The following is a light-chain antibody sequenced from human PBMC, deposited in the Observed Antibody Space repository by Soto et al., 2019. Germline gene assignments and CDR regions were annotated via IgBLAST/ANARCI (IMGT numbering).Light chain of an antibody. CDR2: DVS. V-gene: IGLV2-14*01. CDR1: SSDVGGYNY. J-gene: IGLJ2*01. CDR3: SSYTSSYVV. Sequence: QSALTQPASVSGSHGQSITISCTGTSSDVGGYNYVSWYQQHPGKAPKLMIYDVSNRPSGVSNRFSGSKSGNTASLTISGLQAEDEADYYCSSYTSSYVVFGGGTKLTVL.